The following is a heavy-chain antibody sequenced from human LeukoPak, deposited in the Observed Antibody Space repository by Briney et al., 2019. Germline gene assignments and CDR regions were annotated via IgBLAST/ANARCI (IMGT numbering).Heavy chain of an antibody. J-gene: IGHJ4*02. D-gene: IGHD2-2*01. CDR2: IYYSGST. CDR1: GGSISSYD. V-gene: IGHV4-59*01. CDR3: ARVGYCSSTSCYELDY. Sequence: PSETLSLTCTVSGGSISSYDWSWIRQPAGKGLEWIGYIYYSGSTNYNPSLKSRVTISVDTSKNQFSLKLSSVTAADTAVYYCARVGYCSSTSCYELDYWGQGTLVTVSS.